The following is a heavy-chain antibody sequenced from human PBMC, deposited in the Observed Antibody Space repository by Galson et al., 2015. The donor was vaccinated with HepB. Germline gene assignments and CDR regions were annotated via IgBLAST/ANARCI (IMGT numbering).Heavy chain of an antibody. Sequence: SVKVSCKASGYTFTSYDINWVRQATGQGLEWMGWMNPNSGNTGYAQEFQGRVTMTRNTSISTAYMELSSLRSEDTAVYYCARGRYYDSSGYYDYWGQGTLVTVSS. J-gene: IGHJ4*02. CDR1: GYTFTSYD. V-gene: IGHV1-8*01. CDR3: ARGRYYDSSGYYDY. CDR2: MNPNSGNT. D-gene: IGHD3-22*01.